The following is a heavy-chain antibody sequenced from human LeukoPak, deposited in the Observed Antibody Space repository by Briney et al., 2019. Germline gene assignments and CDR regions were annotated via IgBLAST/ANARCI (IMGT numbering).Heavy chain of an antibody. V-gene: IGHV3-7*03. CDR1: GFTFSSYW. D-gene: IGHD3-22*01. J-gene: IGHJ3*02. CDR3: ARVTYYYDSSSDLEAFDI. Sequence: PGGSLRLSCAASGFTFSSYWMSWVRQAPGKGLEWVANIKQDGSEKYYVDSVKGRFTISRDNAKNSLYLQMNSLRAEDTAVYYCARVTYYYDSSSDLEAFDIWGQGTMVTVSS. CDR2: IKQDGSEK.